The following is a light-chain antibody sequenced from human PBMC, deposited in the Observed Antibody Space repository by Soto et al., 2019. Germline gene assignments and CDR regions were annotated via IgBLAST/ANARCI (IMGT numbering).Light chain of an antibody. CDR2: GVS. J-gene: IGLJ3*02. Sequence: QSALTQPRSVSGSPGQSVTISCTGTSSDVGGYNYVSWYQQHPGKAPKLMIYGVSKWPSGVPDRFSGSKSGNTASLTISGVQAEDEADYYCCSYAGSYIWVFGGGTKLTVL. V-gene: IGLV2-11*01. CDR3: CSYAGSYIWV. CDR1: SSDVGGYNY.